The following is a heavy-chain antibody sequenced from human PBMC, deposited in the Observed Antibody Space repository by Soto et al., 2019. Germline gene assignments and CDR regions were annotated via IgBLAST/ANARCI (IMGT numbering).Heavy chain of an antibody. CDR3: ARDISYDSSGYQMRYYGMDV. J-gene: IGHJ6*02. D-gene: IGHD3-22*01. V-gene: IGHV4-39*02. CDR1: GVSISSSDYY. Sequence: SETLSLTCTVSGVSISSSDYYWAWVRQPPGKGLEWIGSIAYNGVTYSSPSLKGRVTISKDTSKNQISLALTSVTAADTAVYYCARDISYDSSGYQMRYYGMDVWGQGTTVTVSS. CDR2: IAYNGVT.